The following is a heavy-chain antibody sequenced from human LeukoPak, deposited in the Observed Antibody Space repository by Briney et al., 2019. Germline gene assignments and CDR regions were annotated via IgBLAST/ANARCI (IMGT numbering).Heavy chain of an antibody. D-gene: IGHD5-24*01. CDR2: INPSGGST. CDR1: GYTFTSYG. J-gene: IGHJ5*02. Sequence: GASVKVSCKASGYTFTSYGISWVRQAPGQGPEWMGVINPSGGSTIYAQKFQGRVTLTRDLSTNTDYLELRSLRSEDTAVYYRARDNSVRDEAWWFNPWGQGTLVTVSS. V-gene: IGHV1-46*01. CDR3: ARDNSVRDEAWWFNP.